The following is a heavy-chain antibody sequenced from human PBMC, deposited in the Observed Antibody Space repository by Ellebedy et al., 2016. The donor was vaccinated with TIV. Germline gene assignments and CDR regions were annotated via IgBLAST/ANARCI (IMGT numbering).Heavy chain of an antibody. J-gene: IGHJ4*02. Sequence: ASVKVSXKASGYTFTSYGISWVRQAPGQGLEWMGWISAYNGNTNYAQKLQGRVTMTTDTSTSTAYMELRSLRSDDTAVYYCARDDPTSRIAAAGTYFDDWGQGTLVTVSS. CDR3: ARDDPTSRIAAAGTYFDD. V-gene: IGHV1-18*01. CDR2: ISAYNGNT. D-gene: IGHD6-13*01. CDR1: GYTFTSYG.